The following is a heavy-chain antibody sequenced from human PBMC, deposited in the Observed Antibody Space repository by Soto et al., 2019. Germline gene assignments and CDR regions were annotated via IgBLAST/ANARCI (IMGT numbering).Heavy chain of an antibody. CDR2: IYYSGST. J-gene: IGHJ4*02. CDR3: ARGLLAYCGGDCALFDS. CDR1: GGSISSGDYY. Sequence: SETLSLTCTVSGGSISSGDYYWSWIRQPPGKGLEWIGYIYYSGSTNYNPSLKSLVAISVDTSKNQFSLKVNSVTAADTAVYYCARGLLAYCGGDCALFDSWGQGIMVTVSS. V-gene: IGHV4-61*08. D-gene: IGHD2-21*02.